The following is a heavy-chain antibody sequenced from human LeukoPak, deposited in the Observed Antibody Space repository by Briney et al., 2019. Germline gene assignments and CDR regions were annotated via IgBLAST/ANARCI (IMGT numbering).Heavy chain of an antibody. Sequence: GGSLRLSCAASGFTFDDYAMHWVRQAPGKGLEWVSLISGDGGSTYCADSVKGRFTISRDNSKNSLYLQMNSLRTEDTALYYCAKEGSLSSGSYHPTNGIDYWGQGTLVTVSS. CDR2: ISGDGGST. D-gene: IGHD1-26*01. CDR3: AKEGSLSSGSYHPTNGIDY. J-gene: IGHJ4*02. CDR1: GFTFDDYA. V-gene: IGHV3-43*02.